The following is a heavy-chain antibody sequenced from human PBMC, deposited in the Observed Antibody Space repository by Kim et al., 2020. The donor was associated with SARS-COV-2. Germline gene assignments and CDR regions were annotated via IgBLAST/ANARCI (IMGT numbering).Heavy chain of an antibody. D-gene: IGHD6-13*01. CDR3: ARPPIAAAGGGWYFDL. V-gene: IGHV4-39*01. Sequence: SLKSRVTISVDTSKNQFSRKLSSVTAADTAVYYCARPPIAAAGGGWYFDLWGRGTLVTVSS. J-gene: IGHJ2*01.